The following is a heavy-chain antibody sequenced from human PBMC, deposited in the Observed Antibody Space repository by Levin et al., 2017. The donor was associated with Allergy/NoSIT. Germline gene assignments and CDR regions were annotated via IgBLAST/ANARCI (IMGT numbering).Heavy chain of an antibody. CDR3: ARGYGRGLDV. CDR1: GDSVSSNSAA. J-gene: IGHJ6*02. D-gene: IGHD4-17*01. V-gene: IGHV6-1*01. Sequence: SETLSLTCAISGDSVSSNSAAWNWIRQSPSRGLEWLGRTYYRSKWYNDHIVSVKSRISINPDTSKNQFSLHLNSVTPEDTAVYYCARGYGRGLDVWGQGTTVTVSS. CDR2: TYYRSKWYN.